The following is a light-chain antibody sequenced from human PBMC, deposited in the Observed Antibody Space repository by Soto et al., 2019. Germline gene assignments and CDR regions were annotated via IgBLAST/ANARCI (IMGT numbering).Light chain of an antibody. V-gene: IGLV2-11*01. CDR1: GNDVGAYNY. J-gene: IGLJ1*01. CDR2: DVT. Sequence: QSVLTQPRSVSGSPGQSVTISCTGTGNDVGAYNYVSWYQQHPGRPPKLMIYDVTKWPSGVPGRFSGSKSGNTASLTISGLQAEDVADYFCCSYAGGYIYLFGTGTKVTVL. CDR3: CSYAGGYIYL.